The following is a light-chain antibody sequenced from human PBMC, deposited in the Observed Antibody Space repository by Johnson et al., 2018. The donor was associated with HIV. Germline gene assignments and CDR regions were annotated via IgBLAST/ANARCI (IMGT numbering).Light chain of an antibody. CDR3: ETWDSSLSGV. CDR2: DND. V-gene: IGLV1-51*01. Sequence: HSVLTQPPSVSAAPGQKVTISCFGSDSNIGNNYVSWYQQVPGTAPKLLIYDNDKRPSGIPDRFSGSKSGTSATLGITGLQTGDEADYYCETWDSSLSGVFGTGSKATVL. CDR1: DSNIGNNY. J-gene: IGLJ1*01.